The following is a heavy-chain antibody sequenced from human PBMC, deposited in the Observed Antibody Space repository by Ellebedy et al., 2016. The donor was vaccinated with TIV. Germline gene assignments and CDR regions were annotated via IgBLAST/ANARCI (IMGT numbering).Heavy chain of an antibody. V-gene: IGHV3-7*01. CDR1: GFTFSSYW. CDR2: IKQDGSEK. D-gene: IGHD3-10*01. Sequence: GESLKISCAASGFTFSSYWMSWVRQAPGKGLEWVANIKQDGSEKYYVDSVKGRFTISRDNAKNSLYLQMNSLRAEDTAVYYCARAGSGSYVYYYYYGMDVWGQGTTVTVSS. J-gene: IGHJ6*02. CDR3: ARAGSGSYVYYYYYGMDV.